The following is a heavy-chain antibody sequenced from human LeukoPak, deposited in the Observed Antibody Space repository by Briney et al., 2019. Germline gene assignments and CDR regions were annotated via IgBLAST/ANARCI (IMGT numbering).Heavy chain of an antibody. CDR3: AKGRAYYDILTGYYLIDY. V-gene: IGHV3-30*04. CDR1: GFTFSSYA. CDR2: ISYDGSNK. J-gene: IGHJ4*02. D-gene: IGHD3-9*01. Sequence: GRSLRLSCAASGFTFSSYAMHWVRQAPGKGLEWVAVISYDGSNKYYADSVKGRFTISRDNSKNTLYLQMNSLRAEDTAVYYCAKGRAYYDILTGYYLIDYWGQGTLVTVSS.